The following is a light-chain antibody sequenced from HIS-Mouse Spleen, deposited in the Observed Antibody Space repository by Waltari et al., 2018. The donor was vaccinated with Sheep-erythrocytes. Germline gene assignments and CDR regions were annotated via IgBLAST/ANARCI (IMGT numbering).Light chain of an antibody. CDR1: SSDVGGYNY. CDR3: CSYAGSYNHV. CDR2: DVS. V-gene: IGLV2-11*01. J-gene: IGLJ1*01. Sequence: QSALTQPRSVSGSPGQSVTISCTGTSSDVGGYNYVSWYQQHPGKAPKIMIYDVSKRPSGIPDRFPGSKSGHTASLTISGLQAEDEADYYCCSYAGSYNHVFATGTKVTVL.